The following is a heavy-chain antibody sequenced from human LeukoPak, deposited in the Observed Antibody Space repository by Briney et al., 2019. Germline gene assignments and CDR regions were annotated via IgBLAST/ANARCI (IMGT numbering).Heavy chain of an antibody. J-gene: IGHJ4*02. CDR3: AGTQGGYFDY. CDR2: IYYSGST. CDR1: GGSISSYY. Sequence: SETLSLTCTVSGGSISSYYWSWIRQPPGKGLEWIGYIYYSGSTNYNPSLKSRVTISVDTPKNQFSLKLSSVTAADTAVYYCAGTQGGYFDYWGQGTLVTVSS. D-gene: IGHD3-16*01. V-gene: IGHV4-59*01.